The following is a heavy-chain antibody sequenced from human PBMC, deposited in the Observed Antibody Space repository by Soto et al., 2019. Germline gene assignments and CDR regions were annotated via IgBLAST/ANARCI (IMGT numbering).Heavy chain of an antibody. J-gene: IGHJ4*02. CDR3: ARTYYQWEALHYFDF. Sequence: QVQLVQSGAEVKKPGSSVKVSCTASGGTFSRYGFTWVRQAPGQGFQWMGGIIPIFGTTHYEQNFQGRLSITADESTSTVYMELSSLRSDDTAIYFWARTYYQWEALHYFDFWGQGTLVTVSS. CDR1: GGTFSRYG. CDR2: IIPIFGTT. V-gene: IGHV1-69*01. D-gene: IGHD1-26*01.